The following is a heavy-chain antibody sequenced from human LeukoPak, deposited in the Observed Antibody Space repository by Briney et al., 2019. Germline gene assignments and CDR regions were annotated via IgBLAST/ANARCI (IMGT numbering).Heavy chain of an antibody. Sequence: ASVKVSCKASGYTFTSYGISWVRQAPGQGLEWMGWISVYKGNTNYAQKLQGRVTLTTDTSTNTVYMELRSLRSDDTAVYYCARVLNPTLYDYYGMDVWGQGTTVTVSS. J-gene: IGHJ6*02. CDR3: ARVLNPTLYDYYGMDV. V-gene: IGHV1-18*01. CDR2: ISVYKGNT. CDR1: GYTFTSYG.